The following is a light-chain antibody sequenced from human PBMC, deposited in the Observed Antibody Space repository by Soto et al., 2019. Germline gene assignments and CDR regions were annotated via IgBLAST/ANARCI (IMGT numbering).Light chain of an antibody. J-gene: IGLJ1*01. CDR1: SSDFGSYKF. CDR2: ETS. Sequence: QSVLTQPASVSGSPGQWVTISCTGTSSDFGSYKFVSWYQHHPGTVPKVIIYETSKRPSGVSDRFSGSKSGNTASLTISGLQAEDEADYYCFSFTSTNTHVFGSGTKVTVL. CDR3: FSFTSTNTHV. V-gene: IGLV2-23*01.